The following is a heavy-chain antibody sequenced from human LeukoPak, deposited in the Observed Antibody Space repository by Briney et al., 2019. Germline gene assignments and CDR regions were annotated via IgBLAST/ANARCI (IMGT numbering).Heavy chain of an antibody. CDR2: IYYSGST. D-gene: IGHD3-3*01. CDR3: ARDRCYDFWSGYYTGRWGGSNYGMDV. CDR1: GGSISSGDYY. V-gene: IGHV4-30-4*01. J-gene: IGHJ6*02. Sequence: PSQTLSLTCTVSGGSISSGDYYWSWIRQPPGKGLEWIGYIYYSGSTYYNPSLKSRVTISVDTSKNQFSLKLSSVTAADTAVYYCARDRCYDFWSGYYTGRWGGSNYGMDVWGQGTTVTVSS.